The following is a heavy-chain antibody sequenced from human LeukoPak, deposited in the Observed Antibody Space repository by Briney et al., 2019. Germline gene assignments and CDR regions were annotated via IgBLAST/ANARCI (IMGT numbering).Heavy chain of an antibody. CDR3: ARVVLAAAGTPRFGWYFDL. V-gene: IGHV4-4*02. CDR1: GDSISSSNW. D-gene: IGHD6-13*01. J-gene: IGHJ2*01. Sequence: SPSETLSLTCAVSGDSISSSNWWSWVRQPPGKGLEWIGEIYHSGSTNYNPSLKSRVTISVDKSKNQFSLKLSSVTAADTAVYYCARVVLAAAGTPRFGWYFDLWGCGTLVTVSS. CDR2: IYHSGST.